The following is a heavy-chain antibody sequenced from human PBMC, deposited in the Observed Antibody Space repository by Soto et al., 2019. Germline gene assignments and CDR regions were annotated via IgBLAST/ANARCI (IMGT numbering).Heavy chain of an antibody. CDR1: GGSISSSSYY. CDR2: IYYSGST. V-gene: IGHV4-39*01. CDR3: ATRSAYCSGGSCYKMIDAFDI. Sequence: PSETLSLTCTVSGGSISSSSYYWGWIRQPPGKGLEWIGSIYYSGSTYYNPSLKSRVTISVDTSKNQFSLKLSSVTAADTAVYYCATRSAYCSGGSCYKMIDAFDIWGQGTMVTVSS. J-gene: IGHJ3*02. D-gene: IGHD2-15*01.